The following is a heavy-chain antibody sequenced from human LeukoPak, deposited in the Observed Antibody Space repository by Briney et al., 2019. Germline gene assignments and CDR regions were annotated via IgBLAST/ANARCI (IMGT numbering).Heavy chain of an antibody. CDR1: GGSIGTYY. CDR3: ARGEPYYDFWSGYYFDY. CDR2: IYYSGST. V-gene: IGHV4-59*01. D-gene: IGHD3-3*01. Sequence: PTASLSLTCTVSGGSIGTYYWSWIRQPPGKGLEWVGYIYYSGSTNYNPSLKSRVTISVDTSKNQFSLKLSSVTAADTAVYYCARGEPYYDFWSGYYFDYWGQGTLVTVSS. J-gene: IGHJ4*02.